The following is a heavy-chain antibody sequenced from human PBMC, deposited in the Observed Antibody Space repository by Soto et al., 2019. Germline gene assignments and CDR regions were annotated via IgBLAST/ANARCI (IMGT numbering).Heavy chain of an antibody. Sequence: GESLNISCKAFGYSFASYWIVWLRQMPGKGLEWVGMMSPRDSDTKYSPSFQCQVTISADKSISTAFLQWSSLKASDTAMYYCARPSITIFGVVTPGAFDIWGQGTMLTVSS. CDR3: ARPSITIFGVVTPGAFDI. V-gene: IGHV5-51*01. CDR1: GYSFASYW. CDR2: MSPRDSDT. J-gene: IGHJ3*02. D-gene: IGHD3-3*01.